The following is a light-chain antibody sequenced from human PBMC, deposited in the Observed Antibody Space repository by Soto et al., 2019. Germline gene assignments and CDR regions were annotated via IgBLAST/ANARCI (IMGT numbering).Light chain of an antibody. V-gene: IGKV3-20*01. CDR1: QSVSSSY. CDR3: QQYDASPVT. Sequence: EIVMTQSPATLSVTPGERATLSCRASQSVSSSYLAWYQQKPGQAPRLLIYGATSRATGIPDRFSGSGSGTDFSLTVSRLEPEDFAVYYCQQYDASPVTFGQGTRLEI. J-gene: IGKJ5*01. CDR2: GAT.